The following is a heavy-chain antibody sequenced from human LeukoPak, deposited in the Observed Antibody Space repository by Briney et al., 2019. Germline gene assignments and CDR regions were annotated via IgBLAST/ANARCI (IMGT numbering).Heavy chain of an antibody. J-gene: IGHJ6*04. CDR1: GYTFTNYA. D-gene: IGHD3-10*01. Sequence: ASVKVSCKASGYTFTNYAIHWVRQAPGQRLEWMGWINAANSNTKYSEQFQGRVTITRDTSACTAYMEMSSLKSENTAVYYCARAHQPLWFGDLRVYAMDVWGKGTTVTVSS. V-gene: IGHV1-3*01. CDR2: INAANSNT. CDR3: ARAHQPLWFGDLRVYAMDV.